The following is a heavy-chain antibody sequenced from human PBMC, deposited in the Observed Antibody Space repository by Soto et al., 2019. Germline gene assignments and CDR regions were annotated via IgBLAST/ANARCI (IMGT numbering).Heavy chain of an antibody. D-gene: IGHD6-13*01. CDR2: ISSSGSTI. CDR3: ARLNSSSWYTEDYYYYYYMDV. J-gene: IGHJ6*03. Sequence: GGSLRLSCAASGFTFSDYYMSWIRQAPGKGLEWVSYISSSGSTIYYADSVKGRFTISRDNAKNSLYLQMNSLRAEDTAVYYCARLNSSSWYTEDYYYYYYMDVWGKGTTVTVSS. V-gene: IGHV3-11*01. CDR1: GFTFSDYY.